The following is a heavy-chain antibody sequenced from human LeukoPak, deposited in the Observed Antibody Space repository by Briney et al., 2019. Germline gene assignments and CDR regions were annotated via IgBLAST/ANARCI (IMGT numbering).Heavy chain of an antibody. V-gene: IGHV1-46*01. J-gene: IGHJ4*02. CDR2: LNPSSGST. CDR3: ARDQVYYDYVWGSYRLDY. CDR1: GYTFTTYY. D-gene: IGHD3-16*02. Sequence: ASVKVSCKASGYTFTTYYMHWVRQAPGQGLEWMGILNPSSGSTNYAPKFQGRVTITADESTSTAYMELSSLRSEDTAVYYCARDQVYYDYVWGSYRLDYWGQGTLVTVSS.